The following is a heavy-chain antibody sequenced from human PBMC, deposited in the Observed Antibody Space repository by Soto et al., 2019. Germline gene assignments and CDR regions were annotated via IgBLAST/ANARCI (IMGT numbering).Heavy chain of an antibody. D-gene: IGHD2-15*01. J-gene: IGHJ6*02. CDR2: IYYSGST. CDR1: GGSISSGGYY. CDR3: ARDSGCSGGSCYWDYYGMDV. Sequence: QVQLQESGPGLVKPSQTLSLTCTVSGGSISSGGYYWSWIRQHPGKGLAWLGYIYYSGSTYYNPSLKRRVTISVDTSKNQSSRKLSSVTAADTAVYYCARDSGCSGGSCYWDYYGMDVWGQGTTVTVSS. V-gene: IGHV4-31*03.